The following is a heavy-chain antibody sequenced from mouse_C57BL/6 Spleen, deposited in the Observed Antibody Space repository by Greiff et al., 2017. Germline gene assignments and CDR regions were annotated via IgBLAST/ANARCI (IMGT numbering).Heavy chain of an antibody. CDR3: ARAKLGQGFAY. D-gene: IGHD4-1*01. CDR1: GFTFSDYG. Sequence: EVKLVESGGGLVKPGGSLKLSCAASGFTFSDYGMHWVRQAPEKGLEWVAYISSGSSTIYYADTVKGRFTISRDNAKNTLFLQMTSLRSEDTAMYYCARAKLGQGFAYWGQGTLVTVSA. J-gene: IGHJ3*01. V-gene: IGHV5-17*01. CDR2: ISSGSSTI.